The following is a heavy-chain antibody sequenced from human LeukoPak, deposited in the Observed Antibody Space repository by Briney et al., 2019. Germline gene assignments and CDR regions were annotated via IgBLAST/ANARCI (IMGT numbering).Heavy chain of an antibody. Sequence: GGSLRLSCAASGFTFSSHAMNWVRQSPGKGLEWVSSITGGGGYIYYADSVKGRFTVSRDNAENSLHLQMHSLRAEDTAVYYCARDYLYAMDVWGQRTTVTVSS. V-gene: IGHV3-21*01. J-gene: IGHJ6*02. CDR2: ITGGGGYI. CDR3: ARDYLYAMDV. CDR1: GFTFSSHA.